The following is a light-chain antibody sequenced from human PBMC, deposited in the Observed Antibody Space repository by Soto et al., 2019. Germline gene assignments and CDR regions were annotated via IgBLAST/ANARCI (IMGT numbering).Light chain of an antibody. CDR2: WAS. Sequence: DILMTQSPDSLAVSLGERATINCKSRRSVTYSSNNKNYLAWHQQKPGQPPKLFIYWASTRESGVPDRFSGSGSGTDFTLTISSLQAEDVAVYYCLQYYSFPWTFGQGTKVDI. CDR1: RSVTYSSNNKNY. CDR3: LQYYSFPWT. V-gene: IGKV4-1*01. J-gene: IGKJ1*01.